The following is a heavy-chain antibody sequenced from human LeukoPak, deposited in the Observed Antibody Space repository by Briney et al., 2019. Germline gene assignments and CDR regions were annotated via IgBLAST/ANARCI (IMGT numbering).Heavy chain of an antibody. CDR1: GFTFSSYG. CDR2: IWYDGSNK. V-gene: IGHV3-33*01. J-gene: IGHJ6*02. D-gene: IGHD3-10*01. Sequence: GRSLRLSCAASGFTFSSYGMHWVRQAPGKGLEWVAVIWYDGSNKYYADSVKGRFTISRDNSKNTLYLQMNSLRAEDTAVYYCAREKVLLWFGEYYGMDVWGQGTTVTVSS. CDR3: AREKVLLWFGEYYGMDV.